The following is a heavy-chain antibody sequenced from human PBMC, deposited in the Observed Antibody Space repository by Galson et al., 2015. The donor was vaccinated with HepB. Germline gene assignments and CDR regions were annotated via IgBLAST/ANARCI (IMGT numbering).Heavy chain of an antibody. CDR2: ISYDGSNK. V-gene: IGHV3-30*04. Sequence: SLRLSCAASGFTFSSYAMHWVRQAPGTGLEWVAVISYDGSNKYYADPVKGRFTISRDNSKNTLYLQMNSLRAEDTAVYYRAKDGIRYCSGGSCRYFDYWGQGTLVTVSS. J-gene: IGHJ4*02. D-gene: IGHD2-15*01. CDR3: AKDGIRYCSGGSCRYFDY. CDR1: GFTFSSYA.